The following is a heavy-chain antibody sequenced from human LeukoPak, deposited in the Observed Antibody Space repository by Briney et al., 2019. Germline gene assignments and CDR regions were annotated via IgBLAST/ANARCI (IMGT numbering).Heavy chain of an antibody. Sequence: GGSLRLSCAASGFTFSSYSMSWVRQAPGKGLEWVSAISGSGGSTYYADSVKGRFTISRDNSKNTLYLQMNSLRAEDTAVYYCAKVEGYSGYDQSDYWGQGTLVTVSS. CDR1: GFTFSSYS. V-gene: IGHV3-23*01. CDR3: AKVEGYSGYDQSDY. D-gene: IGHD5-12*01. J-gene: IGHJ4*02. CDR2: ISGSGGST.